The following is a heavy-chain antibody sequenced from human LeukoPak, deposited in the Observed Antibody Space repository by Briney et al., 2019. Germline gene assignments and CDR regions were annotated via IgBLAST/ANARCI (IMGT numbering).Heavy chain of an antibody. CDR3: ARDFLDSGHGDWFDP. CDR1: GFTFSSYS. J-gene: IGHJ5*02. D-gene: IGHD5-12*01. V-gene: IGHV3-21*01. CDR2: ISSSSSYI. Sequence: GGSLRLSCAASGFTFSSYSMNWVRQAPGKGLEWVSSISSSSSYIYYADSVKGRRTISRDNAKNALYLQMNSLRAEDTAVYYCARDFLDSGHGDWFDPWGQGTLVTVSS.